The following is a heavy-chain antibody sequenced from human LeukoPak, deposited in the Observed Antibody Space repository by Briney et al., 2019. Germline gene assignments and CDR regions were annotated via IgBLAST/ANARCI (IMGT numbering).Heavy chain of an antibody. V-gene: IGHV4-34*01. CDR2: INRSGST. J-gene: IGHJ2*01. CDR3: ARRYYYDSSGYYSYWYFDL. D-gene: IGHD3-22*01. Sequence: SSETLSLTCAVYGGSFSGYYWSWIRQPPGKGLEWIGEINRSGSTNYNPSLKSRVTISVDTSKNQFSLKLSSVTAADTAVYYCARRYYYDSSGYYSYWYFDLWGRGTLVTVSS. CDR1: GGSFSGYY.